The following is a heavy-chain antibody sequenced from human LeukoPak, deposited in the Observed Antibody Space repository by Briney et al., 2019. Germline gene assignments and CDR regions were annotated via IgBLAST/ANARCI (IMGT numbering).Heavy chain of an antibody. J-gene: IGHJ4*02. CDR1: GGSFSGYY. Sequence: SETLSLTCAVYGGSFSGYYWSWIRQPPGKGLEWIGEINHSGSTNYNPSLKSRVTISVDTSKNQFSLKLSSVTAADTAVYYCARGLYYDSSGCQPVFDYWGQGTLVTVSS. V-gene: IGHV4-34*01. CDR3: ARGLYYDSSGCQPVFDY. CDR2: INHSGST. D-gene: IGHD3-22*01.